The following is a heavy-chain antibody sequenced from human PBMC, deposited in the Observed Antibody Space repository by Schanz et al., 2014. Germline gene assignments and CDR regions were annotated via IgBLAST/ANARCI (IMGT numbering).Heavy chain of an antibody. CDR1: GFTFSSYA. Sequence: QVQLLQFGGGVVQPGRSLRLSCAASGFTFSSYAMHWVRQAPGKGLEWVALISNDGSIKYYADSVEGRFTISRDNSRNTLYLQMNSLRTEDTAVYYCASTSGYSDYDTYFDFWGQGTLVTVSS. J-gene: IGHJ4*02. V-gene: IGHV3-30-3*01. CDR3: ASTSGYSDYDTYFDF. CDR2: ISNDGSIK. D-gene: IGHD5-12*01.